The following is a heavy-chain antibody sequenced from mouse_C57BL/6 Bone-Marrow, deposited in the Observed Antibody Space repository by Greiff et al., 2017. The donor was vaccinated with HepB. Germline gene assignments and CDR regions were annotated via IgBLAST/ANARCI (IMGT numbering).Heavy chain of an antibody. V-gene: IGHV5-12*01. CDR1: GFTFSDYY. CDR2: ISNGGGST. D-gene: IGHD2-3*01. CDR3: ARHCYDGYFYWYFDV. Sequence: EVKLVESGGGLVQPGGSLKLSCAASGFTFSDYYMYWVRQTPEKRLEWVAYISNGGGSTYYPDTVKGRFTISRDNAKNTLYLQMSRLKSEDTAIYYCARHCYDGYFYWYFDVWGTGTTVTVSS. J-gene: IGHJ1*03.